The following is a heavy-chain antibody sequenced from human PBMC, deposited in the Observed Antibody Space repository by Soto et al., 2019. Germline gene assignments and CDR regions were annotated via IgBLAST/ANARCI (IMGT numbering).Heavy chain of an antibody. J-gene: IGHJ5*02. D-gene: IGHD3-10*01. CDR1: GFTFSSYW. Sequence: GGSLRLSCAASGFTFSSYWMHWVRQAPGKGLVWVSRINSDGSSTSYADSVKGRFTISRDNAKNTLYLQMNSLRAEDTAVYYCASLIWFGELGGSWGQGTLVTVSS. CDR3: ASLIWFGELGGS. CDR2: INSDGSST. V-gene: IGHV3-74*01.